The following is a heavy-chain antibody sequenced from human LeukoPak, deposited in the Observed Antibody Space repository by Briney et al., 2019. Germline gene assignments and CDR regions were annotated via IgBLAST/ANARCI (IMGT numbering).Heavy chain of an antibody. CDR2: IKQDGSEK. D-gene: IGHD3-10*01. CDR3: ASMVRGVKFDY. V-gene: IGHV3-7*01. Sequence: GGSLRLSCAASGFSFSSYWMSWVRQAPGKGLEWVANIKQDGSEKYYVDSVKGRFTISRDNAKNSLYLQMNSLRAEDTAVYYCASMVRGVKFDYWGQGTLVTVSS. CDR1: GFSFSSYW. J-gene: IGHJ4*02.